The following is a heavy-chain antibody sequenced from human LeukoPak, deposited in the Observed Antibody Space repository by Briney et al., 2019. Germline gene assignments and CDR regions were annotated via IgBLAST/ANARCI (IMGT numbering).Heavy chain of an antibody. CDR3: ARDPRYYGSGSGVYMDV. CDR1: GYTFTSYG. J-gene: IGHJ6*03. CDR2: ISAYNGNT. Sequence: VASVKVSCKASGYTFTSYGISWVRQAPGQGLEWMGWISAYNGNTNYAQKLQGRVTMTTDTSTSTAYMELRSLRSDDTAVYYCARDPRYYGSGSGVYMDVWGKGTTVTVSS. D-gene: IGHD3-10*01. V-gene: IGHV1-18*01.